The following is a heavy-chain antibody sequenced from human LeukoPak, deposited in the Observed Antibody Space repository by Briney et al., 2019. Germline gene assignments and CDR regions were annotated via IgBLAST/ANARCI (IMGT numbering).Heavy chain of an antibody. J-gene: IGHJ6*04. CDR2: ISSSSSYI. V-gene: IGHV3-21*01. Sequence: GGSLRLSCAASGFTFSNMNWVRQAPGKVLEWVSSISSSSSYIYYADSVKGRFTISRDNAKNSLYLQMNSLRAEDTAVYYCAELGITMIGGVWGKGTTVTISS. CDR1: GFTFSN. CDR3: AELGITMIGGV. D-gene: IGHD3-10*02.